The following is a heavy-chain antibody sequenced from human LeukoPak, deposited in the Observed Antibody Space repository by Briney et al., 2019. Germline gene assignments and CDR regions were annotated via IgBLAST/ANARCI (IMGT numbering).Heavy chain of an antibody. Sequence: GESLKISCKVSGYSFTSYCIGWVRQMPGKGLEWMGIIYPGDSGPTYSPSFQGQVAISVDKSISTAYLQWSSLQASDTAMYYCGMSGDRVPLQDDVFDVWGQGTMVTVST. D-gene: IGHD1-26*01. CDR3: GMSGDRVPLQDDVFDV. J-gene: IGHJ3*01. CDR2: IYPGDSGP. V-gene: IGHV5-51*01. CDR1: GYSFTSYC.